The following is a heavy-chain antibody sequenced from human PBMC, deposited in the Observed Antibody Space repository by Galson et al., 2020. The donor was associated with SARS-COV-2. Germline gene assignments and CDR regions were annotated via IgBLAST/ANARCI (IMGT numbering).Heavy chain of an antibody. CDR2: ISYDGSNK. D-gene: IGHD2-21*02. J-gene: IGHJ4*02. Sequence: GGSLRLSCAASGFTFSSYGMHWVRQAPGKGLEWVAVISYDGSNKYYADSVKGRFTISRDNSKNTLYLQMNSLRAEDTAVYYCAKRVLAYCGGDCYWPGGFDYWGQGTLVTVSS. CDR3: AKRVLAYCGGDCYWPGGFDY. CDR1: GFTFSSYG. V-gene: IGHV3-30*18.